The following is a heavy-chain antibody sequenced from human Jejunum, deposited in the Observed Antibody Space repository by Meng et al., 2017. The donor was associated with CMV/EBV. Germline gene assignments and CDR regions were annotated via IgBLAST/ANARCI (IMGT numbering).Heavy chain of an antibody. V-gene: IGHV4-39*07. CDR1: DGSISSSNYF. J-gene: IGHJ4*02. CDR2: IFYSGAT. CDR3: ARHQNGGTYPLDY. Sequence: QLQEAGPGLVKSSETLSLTCTVSDGSISSSNYFWGWIRQSPGKGLEWIGSIFYSGATYYSPSLKSRVVISVDTSKNQFSLKLSSVTAADTAVYYCARHQNGGTYPLDYWGQGTLVTVFS. D-gene: IGHD3-16*02.